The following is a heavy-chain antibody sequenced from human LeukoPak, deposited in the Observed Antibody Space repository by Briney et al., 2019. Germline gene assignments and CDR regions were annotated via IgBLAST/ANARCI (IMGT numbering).Heavy chain of an antibody. Sequence: GASVKVSCKASGYAFTNYYIHWVRQAPGQGLEWMGGIIPIFGTANYAQKFQGRVTITADESTSTAYMELSSLRSEDTAVYYCARDQGVSDAFDIWGQGTMVTVSS. CDR2: IIPIFGTA. D-gene: IGHD3-16*01. V-gene: IGHV1-69*13. J-gene: IGHJ3*02. CDR3: ARDQGVSDAFDI. CDR1: GYAFTNYY.